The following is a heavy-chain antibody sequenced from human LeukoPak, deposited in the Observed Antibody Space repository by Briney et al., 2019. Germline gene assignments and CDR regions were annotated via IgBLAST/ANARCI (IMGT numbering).Heavy chain of an antibody. Sequence: ASVRVSCTASGGTFSGYAVSWVRQAPGPGVEWLGGIIPIFGIANYAQKFPCRVTITADKSTSTAYMELSSLRSEDTAVSYCAREGGILTGYTLDYWGQGTLVTVSS. D-gene: IGHD3-9*01. CDR3: AREGGILTGYTLDY. V-gene: IGHV1-69*17. CDR2: IIPIFGIA. CDR1: GGTFSGYA. J-gene: IGHJ4*02.